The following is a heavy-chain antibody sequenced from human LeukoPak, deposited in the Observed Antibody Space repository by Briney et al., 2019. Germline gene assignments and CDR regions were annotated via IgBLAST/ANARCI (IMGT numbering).Heavy chain of an antibody. CDR1: GYTFTSYG. V-gene: IGHV1-18*01. CDR3: ASGDIPPRSYYYYGMDV. Sequence: ASVKVSCKASGYTFTSYGISWVRQAPGQWLEWMGWISAYNGNTNYAQKLQGRVTMTTDTSTSTAYMELRSLRSDDTAVYYCASGDIPPRSYYYYGMDVWGQGTTVTVSS. CDR2: ISAYNGNT. D-gene: IGHD7-27*01. J-gene: IGHJ6*02.